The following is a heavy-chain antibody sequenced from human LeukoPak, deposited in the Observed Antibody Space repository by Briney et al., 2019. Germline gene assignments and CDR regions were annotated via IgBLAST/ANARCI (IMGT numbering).Heavy chain of an antibody. CDR3: ASDHSPYDSSGYYYLIY. Sequence: HSGGSLRLSCAASGFTFSNYAMSWVRQAPGKGLEWVASISGSGGNTFYADSVKGRFTISRDNSKNTLYLQMNSLRAEDTAVYYCASDHSPYDSSGYYYLIYWGQGTLVTVSS. J-gene: IGHJ4*02. D-gene: IGHD3-22*01. V-gene: IGHV3-23*01. CDR1: GFTFSNYA. CDR2: ISGSGGNT.